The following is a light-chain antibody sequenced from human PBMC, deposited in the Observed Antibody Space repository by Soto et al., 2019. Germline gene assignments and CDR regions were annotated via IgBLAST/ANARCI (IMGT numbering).Light chain of an antibody. CDR3: NSYTKSSDVV. J-gene: IGLJ2*01. CDR1: RDDIGAYDY. CDR2: EVT. V-gene: IGLV2-14*01. Sequence: QSALTQPASVSGSPGQSITISCAGTRDDIGAYDYVSWYQQHPGNAPKLLVYEVTNRPSGVSDRFSGSKSGNTASLTISGLQAEDETDYYCNSYTKSSDVVFGGGTKVTVL.